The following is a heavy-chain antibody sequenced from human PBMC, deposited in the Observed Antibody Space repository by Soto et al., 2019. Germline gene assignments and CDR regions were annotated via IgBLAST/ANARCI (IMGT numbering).Heavy chain of an antibody. Sequence: NPSETLSLTCTVSGGSISSGDYYWSWIRQPPGKGLEWIGYNYYSGSTYYNPSLKSRVTISVDTSKNQFSLKLSSVTAADTAVYYCARDVPYYDFWSGPPAHGETPHDYYYYYGMDVWGQGTTVTVSS. J-gene: IGHJ6*02. V-gene: IGHV4-30-4*01. CDR1: GGSISSGDYY. D-gene: IGHD3-3*01. CDR3: ARDVPYYDFWSGPPAHGETPHDYYYYYGMDV. CDR2: NYYSGST.